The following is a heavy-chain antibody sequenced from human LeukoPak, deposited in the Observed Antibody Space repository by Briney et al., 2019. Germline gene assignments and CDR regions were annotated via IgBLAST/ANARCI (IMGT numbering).Heavy chain of an antibody. CDR2: IYYSGST. CDR3: ARDGSVVVEGFDI. D-gene: IGHD2-21*01. Sequence: SETLSLTCTVSGGPISSSSYYWGWIRQPPGKGLEWIGSIYYSGSTYYNPSLKSRVTISVDTSKNQFSLKLSSVTAADTAVYYCARDGSVVVEGFDIWGQGTMVTVSS. V-gene: IGHV4-39*07. CDR1: GGPISSSSYY. J-gene: IGHJ3*02.